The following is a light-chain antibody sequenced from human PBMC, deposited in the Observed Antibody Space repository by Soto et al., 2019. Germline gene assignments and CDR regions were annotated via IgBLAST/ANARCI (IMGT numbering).Light chain of an antibody. J-gene: IGKJ5*01. Sequence: PGERATLSCRASQSVTSTYLAWYQQKAGQAPRLLIYGASSRATGVPDRFSGNGSGTDFTLTITRLEPEDFALYYCQQYGDSPITFGQGTRLEIK. CDR1: QSVTSTY. CDR3: QQYGDSPIT. CDR2: GAS. V-gene: IGKV3-20*01.